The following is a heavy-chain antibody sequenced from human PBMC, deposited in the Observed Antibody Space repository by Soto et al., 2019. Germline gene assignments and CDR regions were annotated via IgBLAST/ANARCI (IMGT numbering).Heavy chain of an antibody. CDR3: ARDEGGAGWGYYYYYYYMDV. V-gene: IGHV3-21*01. Sequence: GGSLRLSCAASGFTFSSYSMNWVRQAPGKGLEWVSSISSSSSYIYYADSVKGRFTISRDNAKNSLYLQMNSLRAEDTAVYYCARDEGGAGWGYYYYYYYMDVWGKGTTVTVSS. J-gene: IGHJ6*03. CDR1: GFTFSSYS. CDR2: ISSSSSYI. D-gene: IGHD2-21*01.